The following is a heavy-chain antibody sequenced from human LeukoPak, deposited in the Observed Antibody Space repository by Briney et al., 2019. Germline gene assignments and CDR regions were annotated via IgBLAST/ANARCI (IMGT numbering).Heavy chain of an antibody. CDR2: INWNSDSI. CDR1: GFTFDDYA. CDR3: ARDRSYGSQYLDY. Sequence: PGRSLRLSCAVSGFTFDDYAMHWVRQVPGKGLEWVSGINWNSDSIGYAVRGRFTISRDNAKNSLYLQMNSLRAEDTALYYCARDRSYGSQYLDYWGQGTLVTVSS. D-gene: IGHD5-18*01. V-gene: IGHV3-9*01. J-gene: IGHJ4*02.